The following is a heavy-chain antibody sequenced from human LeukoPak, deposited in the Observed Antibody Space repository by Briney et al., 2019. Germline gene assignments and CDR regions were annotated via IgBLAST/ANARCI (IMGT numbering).Heavy chain of an antibody. CDR3: ALHRCGGGSCYSNFNY. J-gene: IGHJ4*02. CDR1: RFTFSSST. D-gene: IGHD2-15*01. V-gene: IGHV3-23*01. Sequence: GGSLRLSCEASRFTFSSSTMSWVRQAPGKGVEWVSTISIGGGSTYYVDSVKGRFTISRDNSKNTLYLQMNSLRVEDTAVYYCALHRCGGGSCYSNFNYWGQGTLVTVSS. CDR2: ISIGGGST.